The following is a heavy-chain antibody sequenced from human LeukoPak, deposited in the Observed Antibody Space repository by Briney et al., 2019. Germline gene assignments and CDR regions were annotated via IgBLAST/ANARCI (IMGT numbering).Heavy chain of an antibody. CDR1: GGSISSGSYY. J-gene: IGHJ6*03. Sequence: SQTLSLTCTVSGGSISSGSYYWSWIRQPAGKGLEWIGRIYTSGSTNYNPSLKSRVTISVDTSKNQFSLKLSSVTAADTAVYYCARVYYYDSSGYRVYYYMDVWGKGTTVTVSS. CDR2: IYTSGST. D-gene: IGHD3-22*01. V-gene: IGHV4-61*02. CDR3: ARVYYYDSSGYRVYYYMDV.